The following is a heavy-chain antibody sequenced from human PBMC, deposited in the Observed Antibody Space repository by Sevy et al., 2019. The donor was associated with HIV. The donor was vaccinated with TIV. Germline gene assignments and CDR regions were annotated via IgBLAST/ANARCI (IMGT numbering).Heavy chain of an antibody. CDR1: GYSISSGYQ. CDR2: IYHSGST. Sequence: ETLSLTCAVSGYSISSGYQWGWIRQPPGKGLEWIGTIYHSGSTYYNPSLKSRVTISVDTSKNQFSLKLNSMAAADTAVYFCARVAAYWGQGILVTVSS. J-gene: IGHJ4*02. D-gene: IGHD6-25*01. V-gene: IGHV4-38-2*01. CDR3: ARVAAY.